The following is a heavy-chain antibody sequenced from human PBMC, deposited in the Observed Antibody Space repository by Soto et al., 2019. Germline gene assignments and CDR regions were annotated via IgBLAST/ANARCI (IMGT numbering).Heavy chain of an antibody. D-gene: IGHD2-2*01. J-gene: IGHJ4*02. CDR1: GGSISSSNW. V-gene: IGHV4-4*02. Sequence: SETLSLTCAVSGGSISSSNWWSWVRQPPGKGLEWIGEIYHSGSTNYNPSLKSRVTISVDKSKNQFSLKLSSVTAADTAVYYCARILGYCSSTSCYRNEFAYWGQGTLVTVSS. CDR3: ARILGYCSSTSCYRNEFAY. CDR2: IYHSGST.